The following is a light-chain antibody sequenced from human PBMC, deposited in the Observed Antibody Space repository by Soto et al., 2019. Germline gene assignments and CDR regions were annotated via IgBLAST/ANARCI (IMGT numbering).Light chain of an antibody. CDR2: TAS. V-gene: IGKV1-5*03. CDR1: QSISRW. CDR3: QAYNSDSGVT. J-gene: IGKJ4*02. Sequence: DIQMTQSPSTLSASVGDRVTITCQASQSISRWLAWYKQKPGKAPNLLIYTASNLKSGVPSRFSGSGSGTEFTLTISSLQPDDFATYYCQAYNSDSGVTFGGGTKVEI.